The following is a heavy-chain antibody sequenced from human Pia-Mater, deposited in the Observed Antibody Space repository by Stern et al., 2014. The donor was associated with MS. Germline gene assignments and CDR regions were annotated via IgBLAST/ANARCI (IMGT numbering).Heavy chain of an antibody. Sequence: QVQLVQSGAEVKKPGSSVKVSCKASGGTFNGYAINWLRQAPGQGLEWMGGIIPIFGTANYAQKFQGRVTITADESTRTSSMQLSSLRYDDTAVYYCARDGRHTDNYGLDVWGQGTTVTVSS. CDR2: IIPIFGTA. V-gene: IGHV1-69*01. CDR1: GGTFNGYA. J-gene: IGHJ6*02. D-gene: IGHD3-9*01. CDR3: ARDGRHTDNYGLDV.